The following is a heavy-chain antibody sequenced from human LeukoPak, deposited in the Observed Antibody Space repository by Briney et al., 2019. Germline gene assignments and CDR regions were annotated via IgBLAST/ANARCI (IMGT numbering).Heavy chain of an antibody. CDR1: GFTFSYYS. J-gene: IGHJ6*03. CDR3: AKVDRGDYSSSPVPYYNYYMNV. D-gene: IGHD6-13*01. Sequence: PGGSLRLSCAASGFTFSYYSMNWVRQAPGRGPEWVSCISSSSSLIFYSDPVRGRFTISRDNAKNLLYLHMNSLRVEDTAVYYCAKVDRGDYSSSPVPYYNYYMNVWGKGTTVTVSS. CDR2: ISSSSSLI. V-gene: IGHV3-21*01.